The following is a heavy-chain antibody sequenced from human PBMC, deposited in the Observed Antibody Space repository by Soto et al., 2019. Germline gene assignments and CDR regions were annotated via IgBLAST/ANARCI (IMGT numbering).Heavy chain of an antibody. CDR1: GYSFTSYW. Sequence: GSLKISCKGSGYSFTSYWIGWVRQMPGKGLEWMGIIYPGDSDTRYSPSFQGQVTISADKSISTAYLQWSSLKASDTAMYYCASSHVLRFLEWSADAFDIWGQGTMVTVSS. CDR2: IYPGDSDT. D-gene: IGHD3-3*01. J-gene: IGHJ3*02. V-gene: IGHV5-51*01. CDR3: ASSHVLRFLEWSADAFDI.